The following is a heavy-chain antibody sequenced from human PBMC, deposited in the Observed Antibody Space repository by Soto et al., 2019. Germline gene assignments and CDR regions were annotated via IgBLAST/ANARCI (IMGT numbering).Heavy chain of an antibody. V-gene: IGHV1-2*02. J-gene: IGHJ6*02. CDR3: AREMFQLWSYGTDV. Sequence: ASVKVSCKASGYTFTGYYMHWVRQAPGQGLEWMGWINPNSGGTNYAQKFQGRVTMTRDTSISTAYMELSRLRSDDTAVYYCAREMFQLWSYGTDVWGQGTTVTVSS. CDR2: INPNSGGT. D-gene: IGHD5-18*01. CDR1: GYTFTGYY.